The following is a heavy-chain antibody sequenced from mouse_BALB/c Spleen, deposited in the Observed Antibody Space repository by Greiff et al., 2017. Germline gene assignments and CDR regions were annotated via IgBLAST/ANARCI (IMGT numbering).Heavy chain of an antibody. Sequence: VQLKQSGAELVKPGASVKLSCTASGFNIKDTYMHWVKQRPEQGLEWIGRIDPANGNTKYDPKFQGKATITADTSSNTAYLQLSSLTSEDTAVYYCARWAYYGNYDAMDDWGQGTSVTVSS. CDR3: ARWAYYGNYDAMDD. J-gene: IGHJ4*01. D-gene: IGHD2-10*01. CDR2: IDPANGNT. V-gene: IGHV14-3*02. CDR1: GFNIKDTY.